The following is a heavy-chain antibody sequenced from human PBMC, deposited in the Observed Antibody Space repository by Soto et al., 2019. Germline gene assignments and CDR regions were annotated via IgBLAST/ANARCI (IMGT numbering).Heavy chain of an antibody. Sequence: GASVKVSCKASGYTFHTYGITWVRQDSAQGLEWMGWISAYNGKTDYAQKFQGRVTLTRDTSTSTAYMELRSLRSDDTAVYYCARGIRSAAPLPDWCQGTQVTVSS. CDR2: ISAYNGKT. D-gene: IGHD6-25*01. CDR3: ARGIRSAAPLPD. CDR1: GYTFHTYG. V-gene: IGHV1-18*01. J-gene: IGHJ4*02.